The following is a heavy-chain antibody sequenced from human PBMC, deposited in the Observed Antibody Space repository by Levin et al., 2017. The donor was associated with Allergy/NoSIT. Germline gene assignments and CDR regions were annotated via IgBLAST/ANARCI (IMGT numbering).Heavy chain of an antibody. J-gene: IGHJ4*02. CDR1: GFTFSSYA. V-gene: IGHV3-23*01. CDR2: ISGSGGST. CDR3: AKTTRGYPPYYFDY. Sequence: GGSLRLSCAASGFTFSSYAVSWVRQAPGKGLEWVSAISGSGGSTYYADSVTGRFTISRDNSKNTLYLQMNSLRAEDTAVYYCAKTTRGYPPYYFDYWGQGTLVTVSS. D-gene: IGHD5-18*01.